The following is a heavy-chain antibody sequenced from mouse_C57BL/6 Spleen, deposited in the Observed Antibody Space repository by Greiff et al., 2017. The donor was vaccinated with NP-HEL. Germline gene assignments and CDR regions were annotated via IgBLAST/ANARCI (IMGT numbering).Heavy chain of an antibody. Sequence: EVQLQQSGPGLVKPSQSLSLTCSVTGYSITSGYYWNWIRQFPGNKLEWMGYISYDGSNNYNPSLKNRISITRDTSKNQFFLKLNSVTTEDTATDYCAREDGYYLYAMDYWGQGTSVTVSS. CDR1: GYSITSGYY. CDR3: AREDGYYLYAMDY. J-gene: IGHJ4*01. V-gene: IGHV3-6*01. D-gene: IGHD2-3*01. CDR2: ISYDGSN.